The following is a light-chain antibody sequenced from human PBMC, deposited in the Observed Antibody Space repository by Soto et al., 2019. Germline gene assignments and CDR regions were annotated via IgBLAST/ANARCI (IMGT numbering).Light chain of an antibody. CDR1: SSDVGGYNY. CDR2: EVS. CDR3: LSYAGSYIYV. V-gene: IGLV2-14*01. J-gene: IGLJ1*01. Sequence: QSALTQPASVSGSPGQSITISCTGTSSDVGGYNYVSWYQQHPGKAPKLMIYEVSNRPSGVSNRFSASKSGNTASLTISGLLAEDEADYYCLSYAGSYIYVFGTGTKVTVL.